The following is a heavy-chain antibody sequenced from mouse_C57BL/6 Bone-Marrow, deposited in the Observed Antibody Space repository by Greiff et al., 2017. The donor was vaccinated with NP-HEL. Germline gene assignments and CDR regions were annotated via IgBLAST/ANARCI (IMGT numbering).Heavy chain of an antibody. CDR1: GYTFTDYE. Sequence: QVQLQQSGAELVRPGASVTLSCKASGYTFTDYEMHWVKQTPVHGLEWIGAIDPETGGTAYNQKFKGKAILTADKSSSTAYMELRSLTSEDSAVYYCTRSLNWDAFAYWGQGTLVIVSA. V-gene: IGHV1-15*01. J-gene: IGHJ3*01. D-gene: IGHD4-1*01. CDR3: TRSLNWDAFAY. CDR2: IDPETGGT.